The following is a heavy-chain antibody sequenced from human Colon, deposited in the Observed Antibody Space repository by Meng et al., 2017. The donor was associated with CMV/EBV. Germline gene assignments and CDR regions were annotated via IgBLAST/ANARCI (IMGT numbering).Heavy chain of an antibody. J-gene: IGHJ4*02. CDR2: ISKESAHT. D-gene: IGHD1-26*01. V-gene: IGHV3-23*01. CDR3: AKSRAVGATTPWEY. CDR1: GFAFSNYG. Sequence: GGSLRLSCAASGFAFSNYGMTWVRQTPGKGLDWVSSISKESAHTFYADSVKGRFTISRDNSKNTLYLQMNSLRAEDTAAYYCAKSRAVGATTPWEYWGQGTLVTVSS.